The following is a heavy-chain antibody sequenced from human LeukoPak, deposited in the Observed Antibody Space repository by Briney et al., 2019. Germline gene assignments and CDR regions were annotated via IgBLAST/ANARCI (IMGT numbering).Heavy chain of an antibody. CDR1: GGTFSSYA. D-gene: IGHD3-9*01. J-gene: IGHJ4*02. CDR2: IIPIFGTA. CDR3: ASTYYDILTGYPHFDY. Sequence: SVKVSCKASGGTFSSYAISWVLQAPGQGLEWMGGIIPIFGTANYAQKFQGRVTITADESTSTAYMELSSLRSEDTAVYYCASTYYDILTGYPHFDYWGQGTLVTVSS. V-gene: IGHV1-69*13.